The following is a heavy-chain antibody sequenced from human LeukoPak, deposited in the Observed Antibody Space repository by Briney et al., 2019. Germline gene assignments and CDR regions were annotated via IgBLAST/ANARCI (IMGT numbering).Heavy chain of an antibody. Sequence: GASVKVSCKASRYSFTTYFMHWVRQAPGQGLEWTGIINPNGGSTRYAQKFQGRVTMTRDTFTSTVYMELSSLSSEDTAVYYCAREILSNRGTLDYWGQGTLVTVSS. D-gene: IGHD5/OR15-5a*01. J-gene: IGHJ4*02. CDR3: AREILSNRGTLDY. CDR1: RYSFTTYF. V-gene: IGHV1-46*01. CDR2: INPNGGST.